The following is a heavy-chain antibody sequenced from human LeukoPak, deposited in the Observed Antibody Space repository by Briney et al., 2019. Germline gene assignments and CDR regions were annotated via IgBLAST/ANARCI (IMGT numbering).Heavy chain of an antibody. Sequence: GGSLRLSCAASGFTFGYYAMNWVRQAPGKGLEWVSAISGTGGSTYYADSVKGRFTISRDNSKNTLYLQMNSLRAEDTAVYYCARVIGWDEPFDLWGQGTMVTVSS. J-gene: IGHJ3*01. V-gene: IGHV3-23*01. CDR2: ISGTGGST. D-gene: IGHD1-26*01. CDR1: GFTFGYYA. CDR3: ARVIGWDEPFDL.